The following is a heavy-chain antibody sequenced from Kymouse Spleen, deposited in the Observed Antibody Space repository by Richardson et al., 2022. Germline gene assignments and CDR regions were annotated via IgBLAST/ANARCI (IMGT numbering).Heavy chain of an antibody. Sequence: EVQLVESGGGLVKPGGSLRLSCAASGFTFSSYSMNWVRQAPGKGLEWVSSISSSSSYIYYADSVKGRFTISRDNAKNSLYLQMNSLRAEDTAVYYCARDVLRFLEWLGGFDYWGQGTLVTVSS. CDR3: ARDVLRFLEWLGGFDY. CDR2: ISSSSSYI. V-gene: IGHV3-21*03. D-gene: IGHD3-3*01. J-gene: IGHJ4*02. CDR1: GFTFSSYS.